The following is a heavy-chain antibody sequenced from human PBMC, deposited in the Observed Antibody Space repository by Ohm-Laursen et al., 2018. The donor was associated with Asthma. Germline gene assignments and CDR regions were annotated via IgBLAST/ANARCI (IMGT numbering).Heavy chain of an antibody. CDR2: ISGSASST. J-gene: IGHJ6*02. D-gene: IGHD2-2*01. V-gene: IGHV3-23*01. CDR3: AKGLGYCSTTSCYYYYGTDV. Sequence: GSLRLSCTASGFTFSTYAMNWVRQAPGKGLEWVSGISGSASSTYYADSVQGRFSISRDNSENTLFLQMNSLRVEDTAVYFCAKGLGYCSTTSCYYYYGTDVWGLGTTVTVSS. CDR1: GFTFSTYA.